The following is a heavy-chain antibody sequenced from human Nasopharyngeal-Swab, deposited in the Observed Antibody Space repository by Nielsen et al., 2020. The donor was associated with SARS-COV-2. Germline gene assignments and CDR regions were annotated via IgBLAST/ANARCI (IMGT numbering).Heavy chain of an antibody. CDR3: AKDGAMTVVTTPFYYGMDV. Sequence: GGSLRLSCAASGFTFSSYSMNWVRQAPGKGLEWVSSISSSSSYIYYADSVKGRFTISRDISKNTLFLQMKSLRAEDTAIYYCAKDGAMTVVTTPFYYGMDVWGLGTTVTVSS. CDR1: GFTFSSYS. V-gene: IGHV3-21*01. CDR2: ISSSSSYI. J-gene: IGHJ6*02. D-gene: IGHD3-22*01.